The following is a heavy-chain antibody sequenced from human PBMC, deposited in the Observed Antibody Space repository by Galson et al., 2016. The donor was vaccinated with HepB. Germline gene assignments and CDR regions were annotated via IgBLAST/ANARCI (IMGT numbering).Heavy chain of an antibody. D-gene: IGHD5-18*01. CDR1: GFTFSSYA. Sequence: SLRLSCAAPGFTFSSYAMSWVRPAPGKGLAWVSKIRGGGGNTYYAASVKGRFTISRDNSKDTLYLRMSSLGAEDTAVYYCARGGKIQAWTIDYWGQGIVVTVSS. CDR2: IRGGGGNT. V-gene: IGHV3-23*01. J-gene: IGHJ4*02. CDR3: ARGGKIQAWTIDY.